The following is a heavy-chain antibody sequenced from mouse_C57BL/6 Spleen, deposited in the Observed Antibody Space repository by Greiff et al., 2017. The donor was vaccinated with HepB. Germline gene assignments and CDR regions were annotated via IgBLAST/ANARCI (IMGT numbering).Heavy chain of an antibody. V-gene: IGHV1-53*01. CDR3: ARWHYGSSYGYFDV. J-gene: IGHJ1*03. CDR2: INPSNGGT. D-gene: IGHD1-1*01. Sequence: VQLQQSGTELVKPGASVKLSCKASGYTFTSYWMHWVKQRPGQGLEWIGNINPSNGGTNYNEKFKSKATLTVDKSSSTAYMQLSSLTSEDSAVYYCARWHYGSSYGYFDVWGTGTTVTVSS. CDR1: GYTFTSYW.